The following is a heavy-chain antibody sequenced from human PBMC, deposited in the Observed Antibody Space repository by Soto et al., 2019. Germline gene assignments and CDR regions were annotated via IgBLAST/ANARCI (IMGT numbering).Heavy chain of an antibody. CDR2: IYYSGST. V-gene: IGHV4-31*03. D-gene: IGHD3-22*01. CDR1: GGSISSGGYY. J-gene: IGHJ6*02. Sequence: PSEALSVTCTVSGGSISSGGYYWSWIRHHPGKGLEWIGYIYYSGSTYYNPSLKSRVTISVDTSKNQFSLKLSSVTAADTAVYYCARDRGAPTHSSGYLYYYYGMDVWGQGTTVTVSS. CDR3: ARDRGAPTHSSGYLYYYYGMDV.